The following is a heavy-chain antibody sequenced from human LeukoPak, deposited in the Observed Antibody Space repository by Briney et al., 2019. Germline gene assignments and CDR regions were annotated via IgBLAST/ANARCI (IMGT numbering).Heavy chain of an antibody. Sequence: SETLSLTCAVYGGSFSGYYWSWIRQPPGKGLEWIGSIYYSGSTYYNPSLKSRVTISVDTSKNQFSLKLSSVTAADTAVYYCARGARMRHCSSTSCYADNAFDIWGQGTMVTVSS. CDR2: IYYSGST. V-gene: IGHV4-34*01. CDR3: ARGARMRHCSSTSCYADNAFDI. CDR1: GGSFSGYY. J-gene: IGHJ3*02. D-gene: IGHD2-2*01.